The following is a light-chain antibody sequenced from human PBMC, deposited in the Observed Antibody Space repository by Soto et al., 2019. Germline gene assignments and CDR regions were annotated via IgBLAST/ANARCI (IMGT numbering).Light chain of an antibody. Sequence: EIVLTQSPATLPLSPGERATLSCRASQSVSSYLAWYQQKPGQAPRLLIYDASNRATGIPARFSGSGSGTDFTLTISSLEPEDFEVYYCQQRSNWPGTFGPGTKVDIK. V-gene: IGKV3-11*01. CDR1: QSVSSY. CDR2: DAS. CDR3: QQRSNWPGT. J-gene: IGKJ3*01.